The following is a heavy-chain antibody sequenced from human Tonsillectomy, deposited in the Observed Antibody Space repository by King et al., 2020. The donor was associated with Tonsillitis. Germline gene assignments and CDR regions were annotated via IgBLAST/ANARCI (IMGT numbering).Heavy chain of an antibody. CDR1: GGSINNYY. Sequence: QLQESGPGLVKPSETLSLTCTVSGGSINNYYWSWIRQPPGKGLEWIGYISYRGSINYNPSLRSRLTISVDTSKNPFSLSVTSVTAADTAVYFCARRGREGYDADYYYYMDVWGKGTTVTVSS. D-gene: IGHD5-24*01. CDR2: ISYRGSI. J-gene: IGHJ6*03. CDR3: ARRGREGYDADYYYYMDV. V-gene: IGHV4-59*12.